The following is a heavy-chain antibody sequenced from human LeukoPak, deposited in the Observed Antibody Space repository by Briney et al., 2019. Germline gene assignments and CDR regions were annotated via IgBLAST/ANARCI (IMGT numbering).Heavy chain of an antibody. Sequence: PSETLSLTCTVSGGSISSYYWSWIRQPPGKGLKWIGYIYYSGSTNYNPSLKSRVTISVDTSKNQFSLKLSSVTAADTAVYYCARHSVLRYFDWLPFDYWGQGTLVTVSS. J-gene: IGHJ4*02. D-gene: IGHD3-9*01. CDR3: ARHSVLRYFDWLPFDY. CDR1: GGSISSYY. V-gene: IGHV4-59*01. CDR2: IYYSGST.